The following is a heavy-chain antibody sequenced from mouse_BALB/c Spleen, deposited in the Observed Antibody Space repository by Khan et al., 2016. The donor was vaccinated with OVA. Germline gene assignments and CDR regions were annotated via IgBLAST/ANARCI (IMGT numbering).Heavy chain of an antibody. CDR2: IFPGTGTT. CDR1: GYTFTSYW. J-gene: IGHJ3*01. Sequence: QVQLQQSGTELVKPGASVKLSCKTSGYTFTSYWIQWVKQRPGQGLEWIGQIFPGTGTTYYNENFKGKATLTIDTSSTTAYMQLSSLTSEDSAVYFCARGYFGNYEFAYWGQGTLVTGSA. CDR3: ARGYFGNYEFAY. V-gene: IGHV1S132*01. D-gene: IGHD2-1*01.